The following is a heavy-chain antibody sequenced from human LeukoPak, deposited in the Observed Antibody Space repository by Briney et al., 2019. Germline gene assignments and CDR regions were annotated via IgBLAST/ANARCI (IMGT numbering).Heavy chain of an antibody. CDR1: GYTLTELS. J-gene: IGHJ5*02. V-gene: IGHV1-24*01. D-gene: IGHD3-3*01. Sequence: ASVKDSCKVSGYTLTELSMHYVRQAPGKGLEWMGGFDPEDDETIYAQKFQGRVTMTEDTSTDTAYIELSSLRSEDTAVYLCATNYNFWSGVGARRGFDPWGQGTLVTVSS. CDR2: FDPEDDET. CDR3: ATNYNFWSGVGARRGFDP.